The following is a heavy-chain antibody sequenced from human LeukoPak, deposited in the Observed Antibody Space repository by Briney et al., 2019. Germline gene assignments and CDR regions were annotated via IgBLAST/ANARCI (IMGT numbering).Heavy chain of an antibody. Sequence: ASVKVSCKAAGYTFTGYYMHWVRQAPGQGLEWKGWINPNSGGTNYAQKFQGRVTMTRDTSISTDYMELSRLRSDDTAVYYCARSVSPHCGGDCYAATADYWGQGTLVTVSS. CDR3: ARSVSPHCGGDCYAATADY. J-gene: IGHJ4*02. CDR2: INPNSGGT. D-gene: IGHD2-21*02. V-gene: IGHV1-2*02. CDR1: GYTFTGYY.